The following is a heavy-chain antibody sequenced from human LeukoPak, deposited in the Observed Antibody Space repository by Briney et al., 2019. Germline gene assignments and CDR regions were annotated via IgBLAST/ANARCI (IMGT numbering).Heavy chain of an antibody. CDR3: ARGHSSSRIQPHDY. Sequence: PGESLKISCKGSGYSFTNYWIGWVRQMPGKGLEWMGIIYPGDSYTTYSPSFQGQVTISADKSISTAYLQWSGLKASDTAMYYCARGHSSSRIQPHDYWGQGTLVTVSS. CDR1: GYSFTNYW. CDR2: IYPGDSYT. J-gene: IGHJ4*02. V-gene: IGHV5-51*01. D-gene: IGHD6-13*01.